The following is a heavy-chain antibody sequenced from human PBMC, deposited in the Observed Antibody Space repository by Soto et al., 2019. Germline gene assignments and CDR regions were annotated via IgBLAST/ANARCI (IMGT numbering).Heavy chain of an antibody. CDR2: IYYSGST. V-gene: IGHV4-59*01. CDR3: AKTSSASGRECPGH. J-gene: IGHJ4*02. CDR1: GGSMSSYY. Sequence: SETLSLTCTVSGGSMSSYYWSWIRQPPGKGLEWIGYIYYSGSTNYNPSLKGRVTISVDTSKNQFSLNLNSVTAADTAMYFCAKTSSASGRECPGHWGQGAQVTVSS. D-gene: IGHD6-6*01.